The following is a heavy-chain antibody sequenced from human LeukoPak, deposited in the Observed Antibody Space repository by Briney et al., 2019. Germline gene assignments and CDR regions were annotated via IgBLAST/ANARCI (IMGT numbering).Heavy chain of an antibody. Sequence: GGSLRLSCAASGFTFSSYSMNWVRQAPGKGLEWVSSISSSSSYIYYADSVKGRFTISRDNAKNSLYLQMNSLRAEDTAVYYCARDRNTKNIVVVPAAIWGQGTLVTVSS. CDR3: ARDRNTKNIVVVPAAI. D-gene: IGHD2-2*02. CDR1: GFTFSSYS. V-gene: IGHV3-21*01. CDR2: ISSSSSYI. J-gene: IGHJ4*02.